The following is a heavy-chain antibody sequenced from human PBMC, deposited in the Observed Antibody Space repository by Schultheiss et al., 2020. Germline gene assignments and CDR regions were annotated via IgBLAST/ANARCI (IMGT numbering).Heavy chain of an antibody. D-gene: IGHD6-19*01. Sequence: GGSLRLSCAASGFTFSDYYMTWIRQAPGKGLEWVSYISSSGTTIYYADSVKGRFTVSRDNAKNSLYLQMNSLRAEDTAVYYCASPTWGIAVAATSEGCWGQGTLVTVYS. V-gene: IGHV3-11*01. CDR2: ISSSGTTI. J-gene: IGHJ4*02. CDR1: GFTFSDYY. CDR3: ASPTWGIAVAATSEGC.